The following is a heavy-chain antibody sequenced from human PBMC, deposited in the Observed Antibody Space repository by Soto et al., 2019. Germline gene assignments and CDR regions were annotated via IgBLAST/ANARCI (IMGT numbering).Heavy chain of an antibody. Sequence: QVQLQESGPGLVKPSETLSLTCTVSGGSISSYYWSWIRQPPGKGLEWIGYIYYSGSTNYNPSLKXXXXXXXXTSXNQXXXXXXSVTAXDXAXYYXARXWALGPPPDYWGQGTLVTVSS. CDR1: GGSISSYY. CDR2: IYYSGST. CDR3: ARXWALGPPPDY. J-gene: IGHJ4*02. V-gene: IGHV4-59*08. D-gene: IGHD3-16*01.